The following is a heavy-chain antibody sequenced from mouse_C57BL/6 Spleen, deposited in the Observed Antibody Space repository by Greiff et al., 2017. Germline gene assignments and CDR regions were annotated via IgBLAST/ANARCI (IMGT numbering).Heavy chain of an antibody. Sequence: VQLQQPGAELVKPGASVKVSCKASGYTFTSYWMHWVKQRPGQGLEWIGRIHPSDSDTNYNQKFKGKATLTVDKSSSTAYMQLSSLTSKDSAVYYCAIGDYYGSSYDLDWGQGTTLTVSS. CDR1: GYTFTSYW. V-gene: IGHV1-74*01. D-gene: IGHD1-1*01. CDR3: AIGDYYGSSYDLD. CDR2: IHPSDSDT. J-gene: IGHJ2*01.